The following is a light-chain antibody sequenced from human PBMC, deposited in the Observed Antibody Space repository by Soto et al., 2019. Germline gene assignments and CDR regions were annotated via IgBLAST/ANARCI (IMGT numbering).Light chain of an antibody. CDR1: SSNIGSNY. V-gene: IGLV1-47*01. CDR2: RNN. J-gene: IGLJ3*02. Sequence: QSVLTQPPSASGTPGQRVTISCSGRSSNIGSNYVYWYQQLPGTAPKHLIYRNNQRPSGVPDRCSGSKSGTSASLAISGRLSEDEADYYCAAWDDSLSGWVFGGGTKLTVL. CDR3: AAWDDSLSGWV.